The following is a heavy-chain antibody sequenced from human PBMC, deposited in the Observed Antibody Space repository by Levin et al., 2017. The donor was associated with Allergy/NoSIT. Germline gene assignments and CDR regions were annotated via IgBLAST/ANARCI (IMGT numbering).Heavy chain of an antibody. Sequence: GGSLRLSCAASGFTFSSYWMNWVRQAPGKGLECVANIKHDGSDKNYADSVKGRFTISRDNAKKSVSLQMNSLGVEDTAVYYCARNRGWETIDSWGQGTLVIVSS. CDR2: IKHDGSDK. V-gene: IGHV3-7*01. CDR3: ARNRGWETIDS. J-gene: IGHJ4*02. CDR1: GFTFSSYW. D-gene: IGHD1-26*01.